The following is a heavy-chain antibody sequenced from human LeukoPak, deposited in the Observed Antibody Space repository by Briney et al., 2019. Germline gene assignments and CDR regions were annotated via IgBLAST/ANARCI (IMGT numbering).Heavy chain of an antibody. J-gene: IGHJ3*02. CDR2: ISSSGKTV. V-gene: IGHV3-11*04. D-gene: IGHD6-19*01. CDR3: ARGLAVAEDAFDI. CDR1: GFMFGDYH. Sequence: PGGSLRLSCAASGFMFGDYHMTWIRQAPGKGLEWISNISSSGKTVDSADFVRGRITMSRDNAKNALYLQMNSLRAEDTAVYYCARGLAVAEDAFDIWGQGTMVTVSS.